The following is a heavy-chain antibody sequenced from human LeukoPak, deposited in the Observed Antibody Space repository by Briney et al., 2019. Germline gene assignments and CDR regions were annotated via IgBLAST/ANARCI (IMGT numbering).Heavy chain of an antibody. V-gene: IGHV4-34*01. J-gene: IGHJ5*02. CDR2: INHSGST. Sequence: SETLSLTCAVYGGSFSGYYWSWIRQPPGKGLEWIGEINHSGSTNYNPSLKSRVTISVDTSKNQFSLKLSSVTAADTAVYYCARGRIDCSSTSCAAGSWFDPWGQGTLVTVSS. CDR1: GGSFSGYY. D-gene: IGHD2-2*01. CDR3: ARGRIDCSSTSCAAGSWFDP.